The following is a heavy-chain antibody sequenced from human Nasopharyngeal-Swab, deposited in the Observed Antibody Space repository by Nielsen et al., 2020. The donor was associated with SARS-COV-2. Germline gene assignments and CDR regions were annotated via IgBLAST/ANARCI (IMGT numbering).Heavy chain of an antibody. D-gene: IGHD3-3*01. CDR2: IYSGGST. J-gene: IGHJ6*02. Sequence: GGSLRLSCAASGFTFSNLYMTWVRQAPGKGLEWVSVIYSGGSTYYADSVKGRFTISRDNSKNTLYLQMNSLRAEDTAVYYCAREKITIFGVIIRDYGMDVWGQGTTVTVSS. CDR1: GFTFSNLY. V-gene: IGHV3-53*01. CDR3: AREKITIFGVIIRDYGMDV.